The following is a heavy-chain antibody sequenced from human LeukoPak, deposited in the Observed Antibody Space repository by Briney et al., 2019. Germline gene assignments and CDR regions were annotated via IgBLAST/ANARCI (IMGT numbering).Heavy chain of an antibody. J-gene: IGHJ3*02. CDR2: INPNSGGT. CDR3: ACDTMVRGVREAFDI. CDR1: GYTFTGYY. D-gene: IGHD3-10*01. Sequence: GASVKVSCKASGYTFTGYYMHWVRQAPGQGLEWMGWINPNSGGTNYAQKFQGRVTMTRDTSISTAYMELSRLRSGDTAVYYCACDTMVRGVREAFDIWGQGTMVTVSS. V-gene: IGHV1-2*02.